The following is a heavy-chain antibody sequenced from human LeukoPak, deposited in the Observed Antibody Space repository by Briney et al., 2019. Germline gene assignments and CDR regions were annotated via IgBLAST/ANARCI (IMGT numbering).Heavy chain of an antibody. CDR1: GFTFRKYW. CDR2: IKLDGSEK. Sequence: AGGSLRLSCVASGFTFRKYWMSWVRQAPGKGLEWVANIKLDGSEKNYVDSVKGRFTISRDNTKNSLYLQMNSLRVEDTAVFYCARDQYDTWSRRGNFDSWGQGTLVIVSS. CDR3: ARDQYDTWSRRGNFDS. J-gene: IGHJ4*02. D-gene: IGHD3-3*01. V-gene: IGHV3-7*03.